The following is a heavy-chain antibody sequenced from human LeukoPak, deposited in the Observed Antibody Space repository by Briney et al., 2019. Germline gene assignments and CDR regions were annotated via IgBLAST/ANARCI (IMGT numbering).Heavy chain of an antibody. Sequence: GRSLRLSCAASGFTFSSYAMHWVRQAPGKGLEWVAVISYDGSNKYYADSVKGRFTISRDNSKNTLYLQTNSLRAEDTAVYYCAKTYCGGDCYSRSDAFDIWGQGTMVTVSS. J-gene: IGHJ3*02. CDR1: GFTFSSYA. CDR3: AKTYCGGDCYSRSDAFDI. D-gene: IGHD2-21*02. CDR2: ISYDGSNK. V-gene: IGHV3-30*04.